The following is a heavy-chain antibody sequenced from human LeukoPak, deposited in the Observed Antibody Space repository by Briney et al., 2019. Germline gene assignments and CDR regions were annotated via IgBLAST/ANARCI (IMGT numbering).Heavy chain of an antibody. CDR1: GGSISSYY. CDR3: ARLSVIVGAALEYYYYYMDV. J-gene: IGHJ6*03. D-gene: IGHD1-26*01. Sequence: PSETLSLTCTVSGGSISSYYWSWIRQPPGKGLEWIGYIYYSGSTNYNPSLKSRVIISVDTSKNQFSLKLTSVTAADTAVYYCARLSVIVGAALEYYYYYMDVWGQGTTVTVSS. CDR2: IYYSGST. V-gene: IGHV4-59*12.